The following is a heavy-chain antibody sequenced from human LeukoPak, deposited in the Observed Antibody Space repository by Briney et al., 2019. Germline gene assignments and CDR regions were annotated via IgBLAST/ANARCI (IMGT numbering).Heavy chain of an antibody. CDR1: GGSVSSGSYY. D-gene: IGHD4/OR15-4a*01. V-gene: IGHV4-61*01. CDR3: ARGESNYGVWFDP. J-gene: IGHJ5*02. CDR2: IYYSGST. Sequence: PSETLSLTCTVSGGSVSSGSYYWSWIRQPPGKGLEWIGYIYYSGSTNYNPSLKSRVTISVDTSKNQFSLKLSSVTAADTAVYYCARGESNYGVWFDPWGQGTLVTVSS.